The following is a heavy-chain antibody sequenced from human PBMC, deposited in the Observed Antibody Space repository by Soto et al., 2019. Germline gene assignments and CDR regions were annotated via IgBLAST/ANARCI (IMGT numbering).Heavy chain of an antibody. V-gene: IGHV4-61*01. CDR1: GASVRSDSYH. CDR3: ARAGRAEAMVMPSVGHWFGP. J-gene: IGHJ5*01. CDR2: IYYSGSN. Sequence: PSETLSLSCTVSGASVRSDSYHWSWIRKPPAKELEGIGHIYYSGSNNYNPTLRTRVTILIHMSKNQFSLNLRPVTDAVTAVVYCARAGRAEAMVMPSVGHWFGPWGQGTLVTVAS. D-gene: IGHD5-18*01.